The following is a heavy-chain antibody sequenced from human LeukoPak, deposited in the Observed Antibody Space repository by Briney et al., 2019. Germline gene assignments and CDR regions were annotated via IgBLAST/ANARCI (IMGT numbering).Heavy chain of an antibody. CDR2: INSGGST. V-gene: IGHV3-53*01. CDR3: AAFRGDY. D-gene: IGHD3-3*02. J-gene: IGHJ4*02. CDR1: GFTVSSDF. Sequence: GSLRLSCAASGFTVSSDFMSWVRQAPGKGLEWVALINSGGSTYYADSVKGRFTISRDNSKNTLNFQMNNLRAEDTAVYYCAAFRGDYWGQGTLVSVSS.